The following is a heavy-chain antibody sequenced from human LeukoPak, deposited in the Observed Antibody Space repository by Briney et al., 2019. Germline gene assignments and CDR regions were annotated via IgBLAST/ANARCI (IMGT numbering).Heavy chain of an antibody. CDR3: AREAHMVRGVNFDY. D-gene: IGHD3-10*01. CDR1: GGTFSSYA. Sequence: SVKVSCKASGGTFSSYAISWVRQTPGQGLEWMGRIIPIFGTANYAQKFQGRVTITTDESTSTAYMELSSLRSEDTAVYYCAREAHMVRGVNFDYWGQGTLVTVSS. V-gene: IGHV1-69*05. CDR2: IIPIFGTA. J-gene: IGHJ4*02.